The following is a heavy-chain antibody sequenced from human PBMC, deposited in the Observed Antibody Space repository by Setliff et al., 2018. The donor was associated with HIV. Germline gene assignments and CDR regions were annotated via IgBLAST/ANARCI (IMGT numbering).Heavy chain of an antibody. J-gene: IGHJ4*02. D-gene: IGHD5-12*01. CDR1: GGSLNNHF. V-gene: IGHV4-34*01. Sequence: SETLSLTCAVYGGSLNNHFWTWIRQAPGKGLEWIAEINHSGDSNYSPSLKSRVTMSVDTSENQFSLKLSSVTAADTAVYYCTRLAGGYADYWGQGTLVTVS. CDR3: TRLAGGYADY. CDR2: INHSGDS.